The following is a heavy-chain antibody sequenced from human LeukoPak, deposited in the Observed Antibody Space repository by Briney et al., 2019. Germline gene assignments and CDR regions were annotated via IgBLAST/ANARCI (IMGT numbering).Heavy chain of an antibody. V-gene: IGHV1-2*02. CDR1: GYTFTGYY. Sequence: GASVKASCKAFGYTFTGYYIHWVRQAPGQGLEWMGWINPKSGATKYAQKLQGRVSMTRDRSFTTAYMELSRLRSDDTAVYYCARSFYDPYYFYMDVWGKGTTVTVSS. CDR3: ARSFYDPYYFYMDV. J-gene: IGHJ6*03. D-gene: IGHD3-3*01. CDR2: INPKSGAT.